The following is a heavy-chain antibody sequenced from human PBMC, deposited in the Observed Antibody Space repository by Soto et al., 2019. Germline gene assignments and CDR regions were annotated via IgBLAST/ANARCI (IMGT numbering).Heavy chain of an antibody. CDR2: ISANGGST. J-gene: IGHJ4*02. CDR1: GFTFNNYA. Sequence: PGGSLRLSCAASGFTFNNYAMNWVRQAAEKGLEWVASISANGGSTYYADSVKGRFTISRDNSKNTLYLQMNGLRVEDTAVYYSSKDRLAGNFDYWGQGTQVTVSS. CDR3: SKDRLAGNFDY. V-gene: IGHV3-23*01.